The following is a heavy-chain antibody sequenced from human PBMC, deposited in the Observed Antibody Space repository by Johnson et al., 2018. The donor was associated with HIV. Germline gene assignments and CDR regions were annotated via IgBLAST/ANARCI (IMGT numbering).Heavy chain of an antibody. D-gene: IGHD1-7*01. V-gene: IGHV3-30*02. CDR3: AKAQRNYRGALDV. CDR1: GFDFSSVT. CDR2: VRSDGSNE. J-gene: IGHJ3*01. Sequence: VHLVESGGGVVQPGGSLRLSCAASGFDFSSVTMYWVRQPPGKGLEWVAFVRSDGSNEYYEDSVEGRSTISRDNSRNTLSLELSNLRSDDTAVYYCAKAQRNYRGALDVWGQGTRVTVSS.